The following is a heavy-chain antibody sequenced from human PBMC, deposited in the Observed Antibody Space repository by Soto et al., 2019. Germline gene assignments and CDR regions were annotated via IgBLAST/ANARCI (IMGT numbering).Heavy chain of an antibody. CDR2: THHSGRT. CDR3: ARSEAPVLDL. Sequence: SETLSLTCTVSGGSMSSSNWWNWVRQSPGEGLEWIGETHHSGRTNYNPSLKSRVTISVDKSKNQFSLKLTSVTAADTAVYYCARSEAPVLDLWGQGTPVTVSS. CDR1: GGSMSSSNW. V-gene: IGHV4-4*02. J-gene: IGHJ5*02.